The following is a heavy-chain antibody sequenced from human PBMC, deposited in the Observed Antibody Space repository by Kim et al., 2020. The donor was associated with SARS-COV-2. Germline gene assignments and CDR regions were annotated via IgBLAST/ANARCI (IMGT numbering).Heavy chain of an antibody. V-gene: IGHV4-34*01. D-gene: IGHD2-21*01. CDR3: ARVAYSQGRRREFDY. J-gene: IGHJ4*02. Sequence: PSLRSRVTISADSSKGQISLKVISLTAADTAVYYCARVAYSQGRRREFDYWGQGTLVTVSS.